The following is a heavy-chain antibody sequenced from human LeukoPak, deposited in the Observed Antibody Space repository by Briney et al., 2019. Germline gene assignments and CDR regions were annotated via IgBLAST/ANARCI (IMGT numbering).Heavy chain of an antibody. J-gene: IGHJ4*02. V-gene: IGHV2-70*11. CDR1: GFSLSTSGMF. Sequence: SGPTLVNPTQTLTLTCTFSGFSLSTSGMFVSWIRQPPGKALEWLARIDWDDTKYYSTSLKTRLTISKDTSKNQVVLTMANVDPVDTATYYRARIGESSSTHFDYWGQGALVTVSS. D-gene: IGHD6-6*01. CDR3: ARIGESSSTHFDY. CDR2: IDWDDTK.